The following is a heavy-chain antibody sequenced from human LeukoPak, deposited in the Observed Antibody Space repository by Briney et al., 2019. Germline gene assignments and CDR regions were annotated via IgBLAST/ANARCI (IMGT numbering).Heavy chain of an antibody. Sequence: PGGSLRLSCAASAFTFSSYAMSWVRQAPGKGLEWVSAISGRGDNTKYADSVKGRFTISRDNSKNMLYLQMKSLRGEDTAVYYCAKFRGAVGGNWGNFDYWGQGALITVSS. J-gene: IGHJ4*02. CDR1: AFTFSSYA. D-gene: IGHD6-19*01. CDR3: AKFRGAVGGNWGNFDY. V-gene: IGHV3-23*01. CDR2: ISGRGDNT.